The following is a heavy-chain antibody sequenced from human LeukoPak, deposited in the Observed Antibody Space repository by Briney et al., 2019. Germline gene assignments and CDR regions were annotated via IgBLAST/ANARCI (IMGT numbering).Heavy chain of an antibody. Sequence: PSETLSLTCTVSGGSISSSGYYWGRIRQPPGKGLEWIGSIYYSGSTYYNPSLKSRVTISVDTSKNQFSLKLSSVAAADTAVYYCARDPTAAGKRAWFDPWGQGTLVTVSS. CDR1: GGSISSSGYY. V-gene: IGHV4-39*02. J-gene: IGHJ5*02. D-gene: IGHD6-13*01. CDR3: ARDPTAAGKRAWFDP. CDR2: IYYSGST.